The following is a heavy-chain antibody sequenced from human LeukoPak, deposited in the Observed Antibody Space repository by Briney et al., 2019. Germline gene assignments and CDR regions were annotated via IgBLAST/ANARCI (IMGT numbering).Heavy chain of an antibody. CDR3: ASNANYGDYYSYGMDV. CDR1: GGTFSSYA. Sequence: SVKVSCKASGGTFSSYAISWVRQAPGQGLEWMGGIIPIFGTANYAQKFQGRVTITADESTSTAYMELSSLRSEDTAVYYCASNANYGDYYSYGMDVWGKGTTVTVPS. D-gene: IGHD4-17*01. V-gene: IGHV1-69*13. J-gene: IGHJ6*04. CDR2: IIPIFGTA.